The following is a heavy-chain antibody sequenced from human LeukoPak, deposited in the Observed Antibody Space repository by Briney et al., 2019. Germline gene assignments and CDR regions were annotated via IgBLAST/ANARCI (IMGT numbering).Heavy chain of an antibody. CDR3: ARVGYCSGGSCLKYFDY. CDR1: GFIISIYT. J-gene: IGHJ4*02. D-gene: IGHD2-15*01. CDR2: ISSSSSDI. Sequence: KPGGSLRLSCAASGFIISIYTMNWVRQAPGKGLEWVSFISSSSSDIFYADSVKGRFTISRDNAKNSLYLQMNSLRAEDAAVYYCARVGYCSGGSCLKYFDYWGQGTLVTVSS. V-gene: IGHV3-21*01.